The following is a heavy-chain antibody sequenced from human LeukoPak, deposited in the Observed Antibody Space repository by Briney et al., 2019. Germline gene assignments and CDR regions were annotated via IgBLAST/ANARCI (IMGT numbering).Heavy chain of an antibody. CDR2: MPYDGSNSDETNK. CDR3: AKSDEGQQLNYYYYYMDV. Sequence: GGSLRLSCAASGFTFSSYGMHWVRQAPGKGLEWVAFMPYDGSNSDETNKYYADSVKGRFTISRDNSKNTLYLQMNSLRAEDTAVYYCAKSDEGQQLNYYYYYMDVWGKGTTVTVSS. J-gene: IGHJ6*03. D-gene: IGHD6-13*01. V-gene: IGHV3-30*02. CDR1: GFTFSSYG.